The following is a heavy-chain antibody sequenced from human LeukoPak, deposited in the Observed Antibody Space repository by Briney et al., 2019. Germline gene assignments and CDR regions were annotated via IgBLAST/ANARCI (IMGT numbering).Heavy chain of an antibody. J-gene: IGHJ6*03. D-gene: IGHD3-10*01. V-gene: IGHV4-4*07. CDR2: IYTSGST. Sequence: SETLSLTCTVSGGSISSYYWSWIRQPAGKGLEWIGRIYTSGSTNYSPSLKSRVTMSVDTSKNQFSLKLSSVTAADTAVYYCARDLSVRGFYYMDVWGKGTTVTVSS. CDR3: ARDLSVRGFYYMDV. CDR1: GGSISSYY.